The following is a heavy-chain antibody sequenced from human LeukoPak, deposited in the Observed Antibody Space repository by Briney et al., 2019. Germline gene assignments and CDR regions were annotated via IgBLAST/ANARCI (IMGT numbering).Heavy chain of an antibody. CDR2: IYHSGST. CDR3: ASSIPHYYDSSAAFDV. D-gene: IGHD3-22*01. J-gene: IGHJ3*01. Sequence: SETLSLTCAVSGGSISSGGYSWSWIRQPPGTGLEWIGYIYHSGSTYYNPSLKSRVTISVDRSKNQFSLKLSSVTAADTAVYYCASSIPHYYDSSAAFDVWGQGTMVTVSS. V-gene: IGHV4-30-2*01. CDR1: GGSISSGGYS.